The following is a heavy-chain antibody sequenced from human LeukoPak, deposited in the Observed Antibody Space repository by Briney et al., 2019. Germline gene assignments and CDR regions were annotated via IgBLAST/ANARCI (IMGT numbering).Heavy chain of an antibody. CDR3: AKDRFGYYDSSGYYPDAFDI. V-gene: IGHV3-21*04. Sequence: PGGSLRLSCAASGFTFSSYSMNWVRQAPGKGLEWVSSISSSSSYIYYADSVKGRFTISRDNSKNTLYLQMNSLRAEDTAVYYCAKDRFGYYDSSGYYPDAFDIWGQGTMVTVSS. CDR2: ISSSSSYI. CDR1: GFTFSSYS. J-gene: IGHJ3*02. D-gene: IGHD3-22*01.